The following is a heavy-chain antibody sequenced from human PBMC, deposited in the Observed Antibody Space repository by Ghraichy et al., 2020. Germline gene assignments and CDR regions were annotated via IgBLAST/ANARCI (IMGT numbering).Heavy chain of an antibody. Sequence: ASVKVSCKASGYTFINYDITWVRQAPGQGLEWMGWISPYNGNTNYARKIQGRVTMTTDTSTNTAYMELRSLRSDDAAVYYCARGLYSGYQHHYMDVWGKGTTVTVSS. J-gene: IGHJ6*03. CDR3: ARGLYSGYQHHYMDV. CDR1: GYTFINYD. CDR2: ISPYNGNT. V-gene: IGHV1-18*01. D-gene: IGHD5-12*01.